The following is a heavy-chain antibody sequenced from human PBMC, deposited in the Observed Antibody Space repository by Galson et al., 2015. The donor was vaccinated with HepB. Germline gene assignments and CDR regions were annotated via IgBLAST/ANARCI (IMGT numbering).Heavy chain of an antibody. Sequence: SLRLSCAASGFTFSSYAMSWVRQAPGKGLEWVSAISGSGGSTYYADSVKGRFTISRDNSKNTLYLQMNSLRAEDTAVYYCAKWAACSSTSCRKGDFDYWGQGTLVTVSS. CDR1: GFTFSSYA. J-gene: IGHJ4*02. CDR2: ISGSGGST. D-gene: IGHD2-2*01. CDR3: AKWAACSSTSCRKGDFDY. V-gene: IGHV3-23*01.